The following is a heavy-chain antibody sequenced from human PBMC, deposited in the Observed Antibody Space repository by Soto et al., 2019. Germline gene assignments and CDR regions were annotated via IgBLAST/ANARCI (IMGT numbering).Heavy chain of an antibody. D-gene: IGHD4-4*01. J-gene: IGHJ6*02. CDR2: IRSKPNNYAT. CDR3: SGGQNDYNYYYYYPMDV. CDR1: GFTFSGSA. V-gene: IGHV3-73*02. Sequence: EVQLVESGGGLVQPGESLRLSCAASGFTFSGSAMHWVRQAPGKGLEWVGRIRSKPNNYATAYAASVKGRFSISRDDSKNTAYLQVNGLKTEDTAVYYGSGGQNDYNYYYYYPMDVWGRGTTVTVSS.